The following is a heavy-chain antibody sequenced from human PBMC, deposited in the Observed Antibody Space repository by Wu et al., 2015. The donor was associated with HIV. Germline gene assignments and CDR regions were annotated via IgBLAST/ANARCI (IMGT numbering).Heavy chain of an antibody. J-gene: IGHJ6*03. V-gene: IGHV1-2*02. CDR1: GYTFTGYY. CDR3: ARGRLTGTTRRYYYYYMDV. D-gene: IGHD1-20*01. CDR2: INPNSGGT. Sequence: QVQLVQSGAEVKKPGASVKVSCKASGYTFTGYYMHWVRQAPGQGLEWMGWINPNSGGTNYAQKFQGRVTMTRDTSISTAYMELSRLRSDDTAVYYCARGRLTGTTRRYYYYYMDVWGKGTTVTVSS.